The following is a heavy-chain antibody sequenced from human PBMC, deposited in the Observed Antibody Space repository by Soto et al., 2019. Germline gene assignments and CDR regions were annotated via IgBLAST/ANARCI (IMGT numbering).Heavy chain of an antibody. V-gene: IGHV1-18*01. CDR1: GYTFTSYG. D-gene: IGHD2-2*01. J-gene: IGHJ2*01. CDR2: ISAYNGNT. CDR3: ARGTYCSSTSCFDEDWYFDL. Sequence: QVQLVQSGAEVKKPGASVKVSCKASGYTFTSYGISWVRQAPGQGLEWMGWISAYNGNTNYAQKLQGRVTMTTDTSPSTAYMELRSLRSDDTAVYYCARGTYCSSTSCFDEDWYFDLWGRGTLVTVSS.